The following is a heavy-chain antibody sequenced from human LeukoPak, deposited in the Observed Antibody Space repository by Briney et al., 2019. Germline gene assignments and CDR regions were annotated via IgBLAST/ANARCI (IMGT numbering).Heavy chain of an antibody. CDR3: ASQDIVVVPAAPPYYYYPLDV. J-gene: IGHJ6*02. D-gene: IGHD2-2*01. V-gene: IGHV1-69*13. CDR2: IIPIFGTT. CDR1: GGTFNNYA. Sequence: SVKVSCKASGGTFNNYAISWVRQAPGQGLEWAGGIIPIFGTTKYEQKFQGRATITADESTRTAYMELSSLRSEDTAVYYCASQDIVVVPAAPPYYYYPLDVWGQGTTVTVSS.